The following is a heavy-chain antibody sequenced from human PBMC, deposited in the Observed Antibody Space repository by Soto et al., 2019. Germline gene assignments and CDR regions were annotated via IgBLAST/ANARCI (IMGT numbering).Heavy chain of an antibody. CDR1: GGTFSSYA. J-gene: IGHJ6*02. V-gene: IGHV1-69*06. D-gene: IGHD3-3*01. CDR2: IIPIFGTA. Sequence: QVQLVQSGAEVKKPGSSVKVSCKASGGTFSSYAISWVRQAPGQGLEWMGGIIPIFGTANYAQKFQGRVTMTRNTSISTAYMELSSLRSEDTAVYYCASSDFWSGYYIGYYYYGMDVWGQGTTVTVSS. CDR3: ASSDFWSGYYIGYYYYGMDV.